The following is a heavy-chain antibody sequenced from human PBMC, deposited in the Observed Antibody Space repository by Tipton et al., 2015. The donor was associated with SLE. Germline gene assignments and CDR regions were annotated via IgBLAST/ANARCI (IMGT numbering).Heavy chain of an antibody. CDR1: GDSISSSSYY. CDR3: ARQSRPHKENYSDSSGYW. D-gene: IGHD3-22*01. V-gene: IGHV4-39*01. J-gene: IGHJ4*02. CDR2: FHDTGIT. Sequence: TLSLTCTVSGDSISSSSYYWGWIRQPPGKGLEWIGSFHDTGITYYNPSLKSRVTVSVDTSKNQFSLKLSSVTAADTAVYYCARQSRPHKENYSDSSGYWWGQGTLVTVSS.